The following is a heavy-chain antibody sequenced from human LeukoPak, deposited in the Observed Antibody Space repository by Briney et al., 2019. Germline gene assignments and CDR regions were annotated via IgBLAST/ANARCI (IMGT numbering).Heavy chain of an antibody. J-gene: IGHJ5*02. Sequence: ASVKVSCKASGYTFTSYGISWVRQAPGQGLEWMGWISAYNGNTNYAQKLQGRVTMTTDTSTSTAYMELRSLRPDDTAVYYCARLTNNWNDVWPPSFWFDPWGQGTLVTVSS. CDR2: ISAYNGNT. D-gene: IGHD1-20*01. CDR1: GYTFTSYG. CDR3: ARLTNNWNDVWPPSFWFDP. V-gene: IGHV1-18*01.